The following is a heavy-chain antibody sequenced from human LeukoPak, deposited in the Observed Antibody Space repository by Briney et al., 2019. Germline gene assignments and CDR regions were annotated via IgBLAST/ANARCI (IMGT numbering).Heavy chain of an antibody. CDR3: ARGGYDILTGTSDY. D-gene: IGHD3-9*01. J-gene: IGHJ4*02. CDR1: GGSFTGYY. CDR2: INHSGST. Sequence: SETLSLTCAVYGGSFTGYYWSWIRQPPGKGLEWIGEINHSGSTNYNPSLKSRVTISVDTSKNQFSLKLSSVTAADTAVYYCARGGYDILTGTSDYWGQGTLVTVSS. V-gene: IGHV4-34*01.